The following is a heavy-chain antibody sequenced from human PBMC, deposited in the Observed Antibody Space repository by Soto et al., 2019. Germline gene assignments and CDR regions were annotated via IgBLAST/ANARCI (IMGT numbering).Heavy chain of an antibody. CDR2: INHSGST. Sequence: QVQLQQWGAGLLKPSETLSLTCAVYGGSFSGYYWSWIRQPPGKGLEWIGEINHSGSTNYNPSLKSRVTISVDTSKNQFSLKLSSVTAADTAVYCCARAPTVTSIGFDYWGQGTLVTVSS. J-gene: IGHJ4*02. V-gene: IGHV4-34*01. CDR3: ARAPTVTSIGFDY. D-gene: IGHD4-4*01. CDR1: GGSFSGYY.